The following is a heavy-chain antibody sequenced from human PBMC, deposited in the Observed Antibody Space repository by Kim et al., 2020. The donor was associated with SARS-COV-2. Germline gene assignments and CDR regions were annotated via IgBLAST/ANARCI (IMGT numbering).Heavy chain of an antibody. CDR2: ISSSSSTI. Sequence: GGSLRLSCAASGFSFSSYSMNWVRQAPGKGLEWASYISSSSSTIYYADSVKGRLTISRDNAKNSLYLQMNSLRDEDTAVYYCASRRVGQWYYFDYWGQGTLVTVSS. CDR3: ASRRVGQWYYFDY. CDR1: GFSFSSYS. D-gene: IGHD6-19*01. J-gene: IGHJ4*02. V-gene: IGHV3-48*02.